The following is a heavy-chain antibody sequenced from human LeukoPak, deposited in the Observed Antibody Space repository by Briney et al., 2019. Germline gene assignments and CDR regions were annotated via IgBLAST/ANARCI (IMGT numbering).Heavy chain of an antibody. J-gene: IGHJ3*02. CDR2: INHSGST. CDR3: AKSNGYGLVDI. Sequence: GSLRLSCAASGFTFSTYAMSWVRQPPGKELEWIGEINHSGSTNYNPSLKSRVTISLDTSRNQFSLKLNSVTAADTAVYYCAKSNGYGLVDIWGQGTMVTVSS. D-gene: IGHD3-10*01. CDR1: GFTFSTYA. V-gene: IGHV4-34*08.